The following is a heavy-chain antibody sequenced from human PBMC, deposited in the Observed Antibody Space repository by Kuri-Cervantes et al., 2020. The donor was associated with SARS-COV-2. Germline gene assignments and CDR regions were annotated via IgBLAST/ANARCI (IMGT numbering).Heavy chain of an antibody. V-gene: IGHV3-66*01. J-gene: IGHJ3*01. CDR3: ARGYDNIGDYPLDVFDL. CDR2: IYSGGSA. D-gene: IGHD3-22*01. CDR1: GFTFISYA. Sequence: PCAASGFTFISYAMSWVRQAPGKGPEWVSVIYSGGSAFYAASVEGRFTISRDISKNTLFLQMNSLRADDTAVYYCARGYDNIGDYPLDVFDLWGQGTVVTVSS.